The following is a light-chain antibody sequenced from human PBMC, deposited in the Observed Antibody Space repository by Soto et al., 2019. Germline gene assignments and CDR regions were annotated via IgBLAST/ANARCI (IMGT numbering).Light chain of an antibody. J-gene: IGLJ3*02. CDR1: SSDVGSYNL. CDR2: EGS. Sequence: QSALTQPASVSGSPGQSITISCTGTSSDVGSYNLVSWFQQHPGKAPRLMIHEGSERPSGVSNRFSGSASGNTASLTISGLQAEDEAGYYCCSYAGSTTWVFGGGTKLTVL. V-gene: IGLV2-23*01. CDR3: CSYAGSTTWV.